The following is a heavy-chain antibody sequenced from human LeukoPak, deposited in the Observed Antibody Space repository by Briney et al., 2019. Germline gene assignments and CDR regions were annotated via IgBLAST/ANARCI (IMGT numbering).Heavy chain of an antibody. J-gene: IGHJ4*02. CDR2: INPNSGGT. D-gene: IGHD2-15*01. V-gene: IGHV1-2*06. CDR1: GYTFTGYY. Sequence: ASLKVSCKASGYTFTGYYMHWVRQAPGQGLEWMGRINPNSGGTNYAQKFQGRVTMTRDTSISTAYMELSRLRSDDTAVYYCARVEGCSGGSCYSFDYWGQGTLVTVSS. CDR3: ARVEGCSGGSCYSFDY.